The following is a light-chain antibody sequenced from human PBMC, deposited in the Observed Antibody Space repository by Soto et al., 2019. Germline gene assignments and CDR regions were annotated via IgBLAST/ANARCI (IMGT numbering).Light chain of an antibody. CDR2: DVN. V-gene: IGLV2-11*01. CDR1: SSDVGGYHY. J-gene: IGLJ2*01. Sequence: QSVLTQPRSVSGSPGQSVPLSCTGTSSDVGGYHYVTWYQHHPGKAPKIIIYDVNKRPSGVPDRFSGSKSGNTASLTISGLQTEDEADYYCCSYAGSYTLVFGGGTQLTVL. CDR3: CSYAGSYTLV.